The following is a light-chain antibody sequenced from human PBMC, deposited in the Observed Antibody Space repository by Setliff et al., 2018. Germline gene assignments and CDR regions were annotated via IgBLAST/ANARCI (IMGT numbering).Light chain of an antibody. V-gene: IGLV2-8*01. CDR1: SSDVGFYNY. J-gene: IGLJ1*01. Sequence: QSALAQPPSASGSPGQSVTVSCTGTSSDVGFYNYVSWYQQHPGKAPKPMIYEVTKRPSGVPDRFSGSKSGNTASLTVSGLLAEDEADYYCTSYAGSNNFVFGSGTKVTVL. CDR3: TSYAGSNNFV. CDR2: EVT.